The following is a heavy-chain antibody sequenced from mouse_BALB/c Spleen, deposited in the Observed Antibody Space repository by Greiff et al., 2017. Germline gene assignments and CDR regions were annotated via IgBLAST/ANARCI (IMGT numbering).Heavy chain of an antibody. V-gene: IGHV5-12-1*01. CDR3: ARGRDYYGYYDWYFDV. D-gene: IGHD1-2*01. CDR2: ISSGGGST. CDR1: GFAFSSYD. J-gene: IGHJ1*01. Sequence: DVMLVESGGGLVKPGGSLKLSCAASGFAFSSYDMSWVRQTPEKRLEWVAYISSGGGSTYYPDSVKGRFTISRDNARNILYLQMSSLRSEDTAMYYCARGRDYYGYYDWYFDVWGAGTTVTVSS.